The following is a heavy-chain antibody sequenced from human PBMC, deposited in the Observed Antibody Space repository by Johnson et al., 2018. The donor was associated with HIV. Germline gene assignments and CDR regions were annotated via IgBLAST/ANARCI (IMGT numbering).Heavy chain of an antibody. V-gene: IGHV3-30*02. CDR2: IRYDGSNK. CDR3: ASGWGIVVSDAFDI. D-gene: IGHD6-19*01. Sequence: VQLVESGGGLVQPGGSLRLSCAASGFTFSSYYMSWVRQAPGKGLEWVAFIRYDGSNKYYADSVKGRFTISRDNSKNTLYLQMNSLRAEDTAVYYCASGWGIVVSDAFDIWGQGTMVTVSS. J-gene: IGHJ3*02. CDR1: GFTFSSYY.